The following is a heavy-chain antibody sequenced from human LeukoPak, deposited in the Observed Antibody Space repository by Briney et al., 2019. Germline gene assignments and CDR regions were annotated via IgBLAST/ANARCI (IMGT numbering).Heavy chain of an antibody. CDR3: ARYSSGWYSYYYYMDV. V-gene: IGHV1-3*01. CDR2: INAGNGNT. Sequence: ASVKVSCKASGYTFTSYAMHWVRQAPGQRLEWMGWINAGNGNTKYSQEFQGRVTMTTDTSTSTAYMELRSLRSDDTAVYYCARYSSGWYSYYYYMDVWGKGTTVTVSS. CDR1: GYTFTSYA. J-gene: IGHJ6*03. D-gene: IGHD6-19*01.